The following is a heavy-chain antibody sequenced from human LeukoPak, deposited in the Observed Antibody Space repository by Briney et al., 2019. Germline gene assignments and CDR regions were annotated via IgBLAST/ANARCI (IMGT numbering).Heavy chain of an antibody. J-gene: IGHJ6*03. Sequence: GRSLRLSCAASGFTFSSYDMHWVRQAPGKGLEWVSAISGSGGSTYYADSVKGRFAISRDNSKNTLYLQMNSLRAEDTAVYYCAKENSVAGTFLVYYYYMDVWGKGTTVTISS. CDR1: GFTFSSYD. CDR3: AKENSVAGTFLVYYYYMDV. D-gene: IGHD6-19*01. CDR2: ISGSGGST. V-gene: IGHV3-23*01.